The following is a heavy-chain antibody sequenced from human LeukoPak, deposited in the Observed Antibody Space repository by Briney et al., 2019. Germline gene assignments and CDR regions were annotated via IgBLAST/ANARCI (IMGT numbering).Heavy chain of an antibody. CDR2: ISSNGGST. J-gene: IGHJ5*02. CDR3: VKALFSGGFDP. CDR1: GFTFSSYA. V-gene: IGHV3-64D*06. Sequence: PGGSLGLSCSASGFTFSSYAMHWVRQAPGKGLEYVSAISSNGGSTYYADSVKGRFTISRDNSKNTLYLQMSSLRAEDTAVYYCVKALFSGGFDPWGQGTLVTVSS. D-gene: IGHD3-10*01.